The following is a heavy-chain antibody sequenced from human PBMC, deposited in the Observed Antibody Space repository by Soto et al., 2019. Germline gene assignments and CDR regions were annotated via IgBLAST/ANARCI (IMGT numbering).Heavy chain of an antibody. CDR2: ISYDGSNK. Sequence: GSLRLSCVASGFSFSIYGMYWVRQAPGKGLEWVAAISYDGSNKYYVDSVRGRFTISRDNSKNTVYLQMNSLRAEDTAVYYCAKPYSGSPPKNFDYWGQGTLVTVS. J-gene: IGHJ4*01. V-gene: IGHV3-30*18. CDR1: GFSFSIYG. D-gene: IGHD1-26*01. CDR3: AKPYSGSPPKNFDY.